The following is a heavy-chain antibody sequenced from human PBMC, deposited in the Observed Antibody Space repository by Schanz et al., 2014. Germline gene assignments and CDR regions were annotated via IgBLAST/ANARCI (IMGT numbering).Heavy chain of an antibody. CDR1: GFTFRDYY. Sequence: VQLLQSGGALVQPGGSLRLSCAPSGFTFRDYYMAWVRQAPGKGLEWLSSISHTGETQHSADSVQGRFTISRDNAKNSLYLQLSSLQGEDTAVYYCARGGYSSGWYDRDIAHFDYWGQGTLVTVSS. CDR2: ISHTGETQ. CDR3: ARGGYSSGWYDRDIAHFDY. V-gene: IGHV3-11*01. J-gene: IGHJ4*02. D-gene: IGHD6-19*01.